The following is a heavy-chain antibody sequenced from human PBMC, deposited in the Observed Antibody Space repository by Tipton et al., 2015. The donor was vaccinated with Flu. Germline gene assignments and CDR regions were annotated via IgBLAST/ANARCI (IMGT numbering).Heavy chain of an antibody. CDR2: LSYDGSHK. D-gene: IGHD3-16*01. CDR1: GFNFRDYG. J-gene: IGHJ4*02. V-gene: IGHV3-30*03. Sequence: SLRLSCAASGFNFRDYGMHWVRQAPGKGLEWVAVLSYDGSHKYYGDSVKGRFTVSRDYSKNTLYLQMDSLGPDDTAVYYCAGDRWGSLDYWGQGTLVTVSS. CDR3: AGDRWGSLDY.